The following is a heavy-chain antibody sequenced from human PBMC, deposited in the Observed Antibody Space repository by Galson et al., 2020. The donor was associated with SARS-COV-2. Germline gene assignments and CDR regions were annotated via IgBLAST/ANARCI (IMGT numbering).Heavy chain of an antibody. CDR2: IKSKTDGGTT. J-gene: IGHJ4*02. CDR3: TTGSSWDY. CDR1: GFTFSNAW. V-gene: IGHV3-15*01. Sequence: TGGSLRLSCAASGFTFSNAWMTWVRQAPGKGLEWVGLIKSKTDGGTTDYAAPVKGRFTISRDDSKNTLYLQMISLKTEDTAVYYCTTGSSWDYWGQETLVTVSS.